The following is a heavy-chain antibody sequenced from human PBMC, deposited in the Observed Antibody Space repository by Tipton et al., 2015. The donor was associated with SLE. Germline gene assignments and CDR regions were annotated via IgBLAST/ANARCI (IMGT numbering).Heavy chain of an antibody. D-gene: IGHD3-10*01. CDR1: GGSFSGYY. Sequence: TLSLTCAVYGGSFSGYYWSWIRPPPGKGLEWIGYIYYSGSTNYNPSLKSRVTMSVDTSKNQFSLKLSSVTAADTAVYYCARSALTGGYYFDYWGQGTLVTVSS. V-gene: IGHV4-59*01. J-gene: IGHJ4*02. CDR3: ARSALTGGYYFDY. CDR2: IYYSGST.